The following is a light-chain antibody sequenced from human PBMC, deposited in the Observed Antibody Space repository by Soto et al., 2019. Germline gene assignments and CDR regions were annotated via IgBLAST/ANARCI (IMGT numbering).Light chain of an antibody. V-gene: IGKV1-39*01. J-gene: IGKJ2*01. Sequence: DIQMTQSPSSLSASVGDRVTITCRASQRISSYLNWYQQKPGKAPKLLMYGASNLQSGVPSRISGGGFGTDFTLTISSLQPEDFATYYCQQSYSTPQTFGQGTNLEIK. CDR2: GAS. CDR1: QRISSY. CDR3: QQSYSTPQT.